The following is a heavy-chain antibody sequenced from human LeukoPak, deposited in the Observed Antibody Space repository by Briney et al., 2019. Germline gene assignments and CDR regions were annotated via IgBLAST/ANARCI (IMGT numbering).Heavy chain of an antibody. J-gene: IGHJ6*02. CDR3: ARTQPIPGIAVADSYYYYGMDV. Sequence: GGSLRLSCAASGFTFSSYSMNWVRQAPGKGLEWVSSISSSSSYIYYADSVKGRFTISRDNAKNSLYLQMNSLRAEDTAVYYCARTQPIPGIAVADSYYYYGMDVWGQGTTVTVSS. D-gene: IGHD6-19*01. CDR1: GFTFSSYS. CDR2: ISSSSSYI. V-gene: IGHV3-21*01.